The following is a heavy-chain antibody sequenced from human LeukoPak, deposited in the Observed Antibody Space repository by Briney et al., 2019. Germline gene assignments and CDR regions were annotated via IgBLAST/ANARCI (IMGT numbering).Heavy chain of an antibody. CDR1: GYTFTGYY. J-gene: IGHJ6*03. V-gene: IGHV1-2*06. Sequence: GASVKVSCKASGYTFTGYYMHWVRQTPGQGLEWMGRINPNSGGTNYAQKFQGRVTMTRDTSISTAYMELSRLRSDDTAVYYCARDLGRDCYMDVWGKGTTVTVSS. CDR3: ARDLGRDCYMDV. CDR2: INPNSGGT. D-gene: IGHD3-16*01.